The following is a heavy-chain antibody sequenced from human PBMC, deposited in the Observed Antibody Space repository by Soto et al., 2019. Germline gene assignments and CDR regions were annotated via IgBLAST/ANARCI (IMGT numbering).Heavy chain of an antibody. J-gene: IGHJ4*02. CDR1: GFTFSSYS. V-gene: IGHV3-48*01. D-gene: IGHD2-15*01. CDR3: ARQMAALNYFDY. CDR2: ISSSSSTI. Sequence: PEGSLRLSCAASGFTFSSYSMNWVRQAPGKGLEWVSYISSSSSTIYYADSVKGRFTISRDNAKNSLYLQMNSLRAEDTAVYYCARQMAALNYFDYWGQGNMVTVSS.